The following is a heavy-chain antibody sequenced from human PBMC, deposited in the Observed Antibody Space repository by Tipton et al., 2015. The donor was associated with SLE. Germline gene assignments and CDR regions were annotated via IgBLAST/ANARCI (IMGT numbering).Heavy chain of an antibody. J-gene: IGHJ6*02. V-gene: IGHV1-69*01. CDR3: ARLAAAADYYYTMDV. CDR2: IIPIFGTA. Sequence: QLVQSGAEVKKPGSSVKVSCKASGGTFSSYAITWVRQAPGQGLEWMGGIIPIFGTANYAQKFQGRATITADESTSTAYMELSSLRSEDTAVYYCARLAAAADYYYTMDVWGQGTTVTVSS. CDR1: GGTFSSYA. D-gene: IGHD6-13*01.